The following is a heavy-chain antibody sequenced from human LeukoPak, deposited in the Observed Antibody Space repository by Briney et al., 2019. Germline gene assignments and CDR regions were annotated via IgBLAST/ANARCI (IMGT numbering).Heavy chain of an antibody. V-gene: IGHV2-5*01. D-gene: IGHD3-3*01. J-gene: IGHJ5*02. Sequence: SGPTLVRPTQNLTLTCTFSGFSLSTNRVGVAWTRQPPGMALELLALIYWNDDNYYSPSLKSRLTITKDTSKNQVVLTITDMDSVDTGTYYCARDTMGIGFDPWAQGIQVTVSS. CDR1: GFSLSTNRVG. CDR2: IYWNDDN. CDR3: ARDTMGIGFDP.